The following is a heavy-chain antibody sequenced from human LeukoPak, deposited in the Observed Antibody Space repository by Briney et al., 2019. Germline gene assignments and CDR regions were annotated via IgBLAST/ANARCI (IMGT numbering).Heavy chain of an antibody. CDR1: GGSFSGYY. CDR2: INHGGST. D-gene: IGHD3-16*01. V-gene: IGHV4-34*01. Sequence: SETLSLTCAVYGGSFSGYYWSWIRQPPGKGLEWIGEINHGGSTNYNPSLKSRVTISVDTSKNQFSLKLSSVTAADTAVYYCARGVGGGLYYFDYWGQGTLVTVSS. J-gene: IGHJ4*02. CDR3: ARGVGGGLYYFDY.